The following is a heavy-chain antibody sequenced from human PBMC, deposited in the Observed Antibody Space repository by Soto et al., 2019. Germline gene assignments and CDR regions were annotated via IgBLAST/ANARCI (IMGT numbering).Heavy chain of an antibody. CDR1: GGSFSGYY. D-gene: IGHD6-19*01. V-gene: IGHV4-34*01. CDR2: INHSGST. CDR3: ARQGGSSGWYGREVQH. J-gene: IGHJ1*01. Sequence: QVQLQQWGAGLLKPSETLSLTCAVCGGSFSGYYWSWIRQPPGKGLEWIGEINHSGSTNYNPSLESRVTISVDTSKNQFSLKLSSVTAADTAVYYCARQGGSSGWYGREVQHWVQGTLVTVSS.